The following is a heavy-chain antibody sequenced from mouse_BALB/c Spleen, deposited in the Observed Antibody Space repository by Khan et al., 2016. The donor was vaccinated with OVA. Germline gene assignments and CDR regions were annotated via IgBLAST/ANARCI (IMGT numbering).Heavy chain of an antibody. CDR3: ARGGYGVFAY. CDR1: DYTFSSYW. Sequence: QVQLQQSGGDLMKPGASVKISCKAIDYTFSSYWIEWVKQRPGHGLEWIGQIFPGSVSTTYNEKFKGKATFSADTSSNTAYMQLSSLTSEDSAVYYCARGGYGVFAYWGQGTLVTVSA. V-gene: IGHV1-9*01. D-gene: IGHD2-2*01. CDR2: IFPGSVST. J-gene: IGHJ3*01.